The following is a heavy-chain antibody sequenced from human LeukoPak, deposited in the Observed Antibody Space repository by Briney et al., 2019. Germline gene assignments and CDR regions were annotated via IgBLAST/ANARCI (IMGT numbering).Heavy chain of an antibody. V-gene: IGHV3-30*02. CDR1: GFTFSSYG. CDR3: AKKGYSNGWRDSYYFDC. J-gene: IGHJ4*02. CDR2: IRSDGSNK. Sequence: GGSLRLSCAASGFTFSSYGMHWVRQVPGKGLEWVAFIRSDGSNKYYADSVKGRFTISRDNSKLYLQMNSLRAEDTAVYYCAKKGYSNGWRDSYYFDCWGQGTLVTVSS. D-gene: IGHD6-19*01.